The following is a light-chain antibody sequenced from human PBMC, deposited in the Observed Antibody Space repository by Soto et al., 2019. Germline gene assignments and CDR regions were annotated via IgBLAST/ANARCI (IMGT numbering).Light chain of an antibody. V-gene: IGKV1-33*01. CDR1: QDISHY. Sequence: DIQMTQSPSSLSASAGDRVTITCQASQDISHYLNWYQQKPGKXHKXLIDDAFNLETGVPSRFSGSGSGTDFTFTISSLQPEDIETYYCQQYESFPRTFGQGTKVDIK. J-gene: IGKJ1*01. CDR2: DAF. CDR3: QQYESFPRT.